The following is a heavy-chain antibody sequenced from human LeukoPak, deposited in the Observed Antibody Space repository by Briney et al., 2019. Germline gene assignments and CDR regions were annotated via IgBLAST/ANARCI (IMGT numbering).Heavy chain of an antibody. V-gene: IGHV3-7*03. D-gene: IGHD1-26*01. CDR3: ARSGYSHSWDY. CDR2: IKEDGGEI. J-gene: IGHJ4*02. Sequence: GGSLRLSCAASGFAFSSSWMSWVCQAPGKGLEWVANIKEDGGEIHFVDSMKGRFTISRDNAKNSLYLQMNSLRGDDTAVDYCARSGYSHSWDYWGQGTLVIVSS. CDR1: GFAFSSSW.